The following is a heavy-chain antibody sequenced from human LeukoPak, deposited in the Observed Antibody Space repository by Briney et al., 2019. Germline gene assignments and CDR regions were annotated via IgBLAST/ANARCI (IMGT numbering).Heavy chain of an antibody. D-gene: IGHD4-23*01. Sequence: SVKVSCKASGGTFSSYAISWVRQAPGQGHEWMGGIIPIFGTANYAQKFQGRVTITADESTSTAYMELSSLRSEDTAVYYCARATTVVTLLFDYWGQGTLVTVSS. CDR3: ARATTVVTLLFDY. CDR1: GGTFSSYA. V-gene: IGHV1-69*01. CDR2: IIPIFGTA. J-gene: IGHJ4*02.